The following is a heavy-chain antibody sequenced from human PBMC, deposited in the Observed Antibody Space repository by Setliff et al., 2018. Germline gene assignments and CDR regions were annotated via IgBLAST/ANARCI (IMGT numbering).Heavy chain of an antibody. J-gene: IGHJ3*01. CDR2: VKQYGNEK. Sequence: PGGSLRLSCAASGFTFSNYEMDRVRQAPGEGLEWVATVKQYGNEKYLVNSVKGRFTVSRDNARNSLYLQMNSLRIEDPGVYYCASDSYVRTTVTNFVFVVWGQGTMVTVSS. V-gene: IGHV3-7*01. CDR3: ASDSYVRTTVTNFVFVV. D-gene: IGHD1-1*01. CDR1: GFTFSNYE.